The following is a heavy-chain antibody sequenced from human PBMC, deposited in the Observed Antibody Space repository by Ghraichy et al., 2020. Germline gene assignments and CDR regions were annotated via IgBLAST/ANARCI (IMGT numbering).Heavy chain of an antibody. J-gene: IGHJ6*02. V-gene: IGHV1-18*01. CDR2: ISAYNGNT. Sequence: ASVKVSCKASGYTFTSYGISWVRQAPGQGLEWMGWISAYNGNTNYAQKLQGRVTMTTDTSTSTAYMELRSLRSDDTAVYYCARDGAARPGNYYYGMDVWGQGTTVTVSS. D-gene: IGHD6-6*01. CDR1: GYTFTSYG. CDR3: ARDGAARPGNYYYGMDV.